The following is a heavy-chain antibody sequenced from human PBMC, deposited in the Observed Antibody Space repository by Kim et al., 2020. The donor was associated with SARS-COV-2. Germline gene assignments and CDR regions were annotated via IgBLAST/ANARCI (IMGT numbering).Heavy chain of an antibody. CDR1: GFIFSNSW. CDR2: ISADGSQK. Sequence: GGSLRLSCAASGFIFSNSWMTWVRQAPGKGLEWVATISADGSQKYHVDSVMGRFTTSRDNAENSLYLQMNSLRVEDTAIYYCTRSLEYRGQGTLVTVS. CDR3: TRSLEY. V-gene: IGHV3-7*01. J-gene: IGHJ4*02.